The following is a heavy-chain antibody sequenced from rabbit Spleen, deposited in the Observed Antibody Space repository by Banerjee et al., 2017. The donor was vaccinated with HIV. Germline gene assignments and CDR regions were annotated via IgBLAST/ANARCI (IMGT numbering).Heavy chain of an antibody. Sequence: QSLEESGGDLVKPGASLTLTCTASGVSFSISSYMCWVRQAPGKGLEWIGYIDPVFGITYYANWVSGRFSISRENAQNTVFLQMTSLTAADTATYFCTRDGAGGSYFALWGPGTLVTVS. V-gene: IGHV1S40*01. D-gene: IGHD8-1*01. J-gene: IGHJ6*01. CDR3: TRDGAGGSYFAL. CDR2: IDPVFGIT. CDR1: GVSFSISSY.